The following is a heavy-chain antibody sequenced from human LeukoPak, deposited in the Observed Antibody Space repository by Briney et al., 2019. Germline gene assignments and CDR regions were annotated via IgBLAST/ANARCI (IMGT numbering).Heavy chain of an antibody. V-gene: IGHV4-34*01. Sequence: SETLSLTCAVYGGSFSGYYWSWIRQPPGKGLEWIGEINHSGSTNDNPSLKSRVTISVDTSKNQFSLKLSSVTAADTAVYYCARGLAEGSGSYYPGRRNWFDPWGQGTLVTVSS. CDR2: INHSGST. CDR3: ARGLAEGSGSYYPGRRNWFDP. CDR1: GGSFSGYY. D-gene: IGHD3-10*01. J-gene: IGHJ5*02.